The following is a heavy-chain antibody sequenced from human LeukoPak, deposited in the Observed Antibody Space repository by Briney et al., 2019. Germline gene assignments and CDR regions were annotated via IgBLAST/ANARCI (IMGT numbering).Heavy chain of an antibody. CDR2: ISYDGSNK. V-gene: IGHV3-30-3*01. J-gene: IGHJ5*02. D-gene: IGHD5-12*01. CDR3: ARDPDIGNNNWFDP. CDR1: GFTFSSYA. Sequence: GGSLRLSCAASGFTFSSYAMHWVRQAPGKGLEWVAVISYDGSNKYYADSVKGRFTISRDNSKNTLYLQMNSLRAEDTAVYYCARDPDIGNNNWFDPWGQGTLVTVSS.